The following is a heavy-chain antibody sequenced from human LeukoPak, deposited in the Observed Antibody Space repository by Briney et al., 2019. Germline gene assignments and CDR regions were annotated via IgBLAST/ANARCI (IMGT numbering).Heavy chain of an antibody. V-gene: IGHV3-74*01. CDR3: ARDGVDSRSPFDY. J-gene: IGHJ4*02. CDR2: INSDGSST. Sequence: GGSLRLSCAASGFIFSSYWMHWVRQAPGKGLVWVSRINSDGSSTFYADSVKGRSTISGDNAKNTLYLQMNSLRAEDTALYYCARDGVDSRSPFDYWGQGTLVTVSS. D-gene: IGHD6-6*01. CDR1: GFIFSSYW.